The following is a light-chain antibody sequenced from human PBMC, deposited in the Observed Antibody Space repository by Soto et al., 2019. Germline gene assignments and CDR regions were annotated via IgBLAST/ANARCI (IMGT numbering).Light chain of an antibody. V-gene: IGKV1-39*01. Sequence: DIQMTQSPSSLSASVGDRVTITCRASQSISSYLNWYLQKPGKAPKLLIYTASNLQSGVPSRFSGSGSGTDFTLTISSLQPEDFAIYYCQQSFITPQTFGQGTRVEIK. J-gene: IGKJ1*01. CDR2: TAS. CDR1: QSISSY. CDR3: QQSFITPQT.